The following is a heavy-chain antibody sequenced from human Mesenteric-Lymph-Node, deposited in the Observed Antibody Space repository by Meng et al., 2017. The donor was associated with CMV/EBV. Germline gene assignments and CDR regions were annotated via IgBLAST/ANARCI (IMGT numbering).Heavy chain of an antibody. Sequence: QVTLHQWGAGLLKPSETLSVTCAGDGGSFSGYYWNWIRQSPEKGLEWIGEINHSGSTTYNPSFTSRIIISVDTSTNQISLNMSSVTAADTAVYYCARGSSYDILTGYFDYWGQGALVTVSS. J-gene: IGHJ4*02. CDR1: GGSFSGYY. CDR3: ARGSSYDILTGYFDY. D-gene: IGHD3-9*01. CDR2: INHSGST. V-gene: IGHV4-34*01.